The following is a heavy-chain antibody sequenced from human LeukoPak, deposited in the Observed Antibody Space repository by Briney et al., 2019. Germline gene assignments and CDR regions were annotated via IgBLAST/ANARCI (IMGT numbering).Heavy chain of an antibody. J-gene: IGHJ4*02. CDR3: TTAPYYDILTGYYDY. CDR1: GVTFSNAW. D-gene: IGHD3-9*01. V-gene: IGHV3-15*01. CDR2: IKSKTDGGTT. Sequence: GGSLRLSCAASGVTFSNAWMSWVRQAPGKGLEWVGRIKSKTDGGTTDYAAPVKGRFTISRDDSKNTLYLQMNSLKTEDTAVYYCTTAPYYDILTGYYDYWGQGTLVTVSS.